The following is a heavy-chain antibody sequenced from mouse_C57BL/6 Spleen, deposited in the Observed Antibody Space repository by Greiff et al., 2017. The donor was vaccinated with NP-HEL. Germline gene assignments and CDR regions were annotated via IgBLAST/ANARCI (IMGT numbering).Heavy chain of an antibody. J-gene: IGHJ3*01. CDR3: ASSRGWFAY. Sequence: QVQLQQPGAELVKPGASVKMSCKASGYTFTSYCITWVKQRPGQGLEWIGDIYPGSGSNNYNEKFKSKATLTVDTSSSTANMQLSSLASEDAAVYYCASSRGWFAYWGQGTLVTVSA. CDR2: IYPGSGSN. CDR1: GYTFTSYC. V-gene: IGHV1-55*01. D-gene: IGHD1-1*01.